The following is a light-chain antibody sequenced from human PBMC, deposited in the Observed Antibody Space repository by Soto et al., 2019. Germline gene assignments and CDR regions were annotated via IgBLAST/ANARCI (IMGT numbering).Light chain of an antibody. CDR2: EVN. CDR1: SSDIGASNY. Sequence: QSALTQPASVSGSPGQSITVSCTGTSSDIGASNYVSWYQQHPGKAPKLIISEVNNRPSGVSNRFSGSKSGSTASLTISGLQAEDEADYYCTSYTSSTTWVFGGGTKVTVL. J-gene: IGLJ3*02. CDR3: TSYTSSTTWV. V-gene: IGLV2-14*01.